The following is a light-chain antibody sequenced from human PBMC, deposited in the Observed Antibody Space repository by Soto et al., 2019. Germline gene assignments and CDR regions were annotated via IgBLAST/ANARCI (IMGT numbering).Light chain of an antibody. CDR2: DAS. Sequence: EIVLTQSPATLSLSPGERATLSCRASQSVSSYLAWYQQKPGQAPSLFIYDASNRATGIPARFSGRGSGTDFTLTISSLEPEDFAVYYCQQRSNWPPWTFGQGTKVEIK. V-gene: IGKV3-11*01. J-gene: IGKJ1*01. CDR1: QSVSSY. CDR3: QQRSNWPPWT.